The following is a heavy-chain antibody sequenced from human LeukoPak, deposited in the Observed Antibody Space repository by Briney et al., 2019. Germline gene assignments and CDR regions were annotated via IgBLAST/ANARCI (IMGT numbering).Heavy chain of an antibody. CDR3: ARGEHVNRGIIISPPDY. CDR2: IYSGGTT. V-gene: IGHV3-53*01. CDR1: GFIVSNNY. D-gene: IGHD3-10*01. Sequence: PGGSLRLSCAASGFIVSNNYMTWVRQPPGKGLEWVSAIYSGGTTYYADSVRGRFSMSRDNSKNTLSLQMNSLTAEDTAVYYCARGEHVNRGIIISPPDYWGQGTLVTVSS. J-gene: IGHJ4*02.